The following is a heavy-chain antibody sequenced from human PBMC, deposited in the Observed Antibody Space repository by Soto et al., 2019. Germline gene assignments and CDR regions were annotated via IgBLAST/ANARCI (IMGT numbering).Heavy chain of an antibody. CDR2: IIPMYGAA. CDR3: ARCMRALRTDDVFDI. V-gene: IGHV1-69*01. Sequence: QVQLVQSGAEVKKPGSSVRVSCKASGDTFNKFGISWVRQAPGQGLEWMGGIIPMYGAANSAQKFRDRASITADEATSTVYMYLSSLISEDTAVYFCARCMRALRTDDVFDIWGTGTVVTVSS. J-gene: IGHJ3*02. CDR1: GDTFNKFG.